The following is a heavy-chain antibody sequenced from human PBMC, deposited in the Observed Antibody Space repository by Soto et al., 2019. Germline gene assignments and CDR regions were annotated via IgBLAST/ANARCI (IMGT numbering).Heavy chain of an antibody. V-gene: IGHV4-61*03. Sequence: QVQLQESGPGVVKSSETLSLTCAVSGGSVSSETHFWSWIRQPPGKALEWIGYIYHSGITNSNPSLRGRLTISVDKSQNHFSLSLASVTAADTAIYYCAREDISGTYYFDSWGQGTLVTVSS. CDR1: GGSVSSETHF. CDR2: IYHSGIT. D-gene: IGHD6-19*01. CDR3: AREDISGTYYFDS. J-gene: IGHJ4*02.